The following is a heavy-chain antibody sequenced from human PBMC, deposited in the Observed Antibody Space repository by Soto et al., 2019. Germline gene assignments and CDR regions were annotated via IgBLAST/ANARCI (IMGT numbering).Heavy chain of an antibody. CDR2: ISGGGDTT. J-gene: IGHJ4*02. CDR3: AEGRGGSRSISPRLDS. CDR1: GFTFNNYA. V-gene: IGHV3-23*01. D-gene: IGHD3-10*01. Sequence: EVQLLESGGGLVQPGGSLRLSCAASGFTFNNYAMPWVRQAPGKGLEWVSAISGGGDTTSYADSVKGRFTFSRDGTKNTLRLQMRSRRSEPTARYYSAEGRGGSRSISPRLDSGGQGTRAPVSP.